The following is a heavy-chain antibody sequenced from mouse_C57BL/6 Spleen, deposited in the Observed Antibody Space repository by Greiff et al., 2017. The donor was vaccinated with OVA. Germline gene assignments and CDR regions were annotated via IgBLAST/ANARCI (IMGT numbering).Heavy chain of an antibody. V-gene: IGHV5-6*01. CDR3: ARQGEDYDDPLDY. CDR1: GFTFSSYG. CDR2: ISSGGSYT. J-gene: IGHJ4*01. Sequence: EVQLVESGGDLVKPGGSLKLSCAASGFTFSSYGMSWVRQTPDKRLEWVATISSGGSYTYYPDSVKGRFTLSRDNAKNTLYLQMSSLKSEDTAMYYGARQGEDYDDPLDYWGQGTSVTVSS. D-gene: IGHD2-4*01.